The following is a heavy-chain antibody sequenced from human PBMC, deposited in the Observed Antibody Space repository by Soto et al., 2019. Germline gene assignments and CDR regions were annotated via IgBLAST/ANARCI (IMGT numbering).Heavy chain of an antibody. CDR2: ISGSGGRT. Sequence: EMQLLESGGGLVQPGGSLRLSCVASGFPFSSYAMSWVRQTPGKGLEWVSGISGSGGRTYYADSVKGRFTISRDNSNNTLSLQMHILRVEDTAVYFCAGGRIVVAGSSAYYSMDVWGQGTTVTVSS. CDR3: AGGRIVVAGSSAYYSMDV. J-gene: IGHJ6*02. D-gene: IGHD6-19*01. V-gene: IGHV3-23*01. CDR1: GFPFSSYA.